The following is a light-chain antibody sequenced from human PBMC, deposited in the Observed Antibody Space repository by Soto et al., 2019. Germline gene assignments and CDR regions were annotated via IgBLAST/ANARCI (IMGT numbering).Light chain of an antibody. CDR1: QSISTY. CDR3: QETYSTPTWT. Sequence: DIHMTQSPSSLSASVGYRVTITCRASQSISTYLNWFQQKPVKAPRLLXYDASSLQSAVPSSFSGSGSGTDFTLTISSLQPEDFANYYCQETYSTPTWTFGQGTKVDIK. V-gene: IGKV1-39*01. CDR2: DAS. J-gene: IGKJ1*01.